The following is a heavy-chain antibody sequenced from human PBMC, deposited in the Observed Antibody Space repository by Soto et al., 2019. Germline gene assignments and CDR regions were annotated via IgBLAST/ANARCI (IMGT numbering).Heavy chain of an antibody. Sequence: GGSLRLSCAASGFTFSSYGMHWVRQAPGKGLEWVAVISYDGSNKYYADSVKGRFTISRDNSKNTLYLQMNSLRAEDTAVYYCAKDIGEGDYDILTGYPPDAFDIWGQGTMVTVSS. CDR1: GFTFSSYG. D-gene: IGHD3-9*01. CDR2: ISYDGSNK. V-gene: IGHV3-30*18. J-gene: IGHJ3*02. CDR3: AKDIGEGDYDILTGYPPDAFDI.